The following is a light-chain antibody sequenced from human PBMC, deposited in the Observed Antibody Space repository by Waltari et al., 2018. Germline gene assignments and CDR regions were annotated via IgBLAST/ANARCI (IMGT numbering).Light chain of an antibody. V-gene: IGKV1-39*01. CDR2: AAS. Sequence: DIQMTQSPYSLSASVGDRVTITCRASQSISSYLNWYQQKPGKAPKLLIYAASSLQSGVPSRSSGSGSGTDFTLTISSLQPEDFATYYCQQSYSTPMITFGPGTKVDIK. CDR3: QQSYSTPMIT. CDR1: QSISSY. J-gene: IGKJ3*01.